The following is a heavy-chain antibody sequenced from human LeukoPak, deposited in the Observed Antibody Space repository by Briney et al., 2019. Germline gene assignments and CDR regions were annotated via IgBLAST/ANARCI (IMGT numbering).Heavy chain of an antibody. CDR1: GGSISSGGYY. V-gene: IGHV4-30-2*01. CDR3: VTFQHPPYYFDY. CDR2: IYHSGST. J-gene: IGHJ4*02. Sequence: PSETLSLTCTVSGGSISSGGYYWSWIRQPPGKGLEWIGYIYHSGSTYYNPSLKSRVTISVDRSKNQFSLKLSSVTAADTAVYYCVTFQHPPYYFDYWGQGTLVTVSS.